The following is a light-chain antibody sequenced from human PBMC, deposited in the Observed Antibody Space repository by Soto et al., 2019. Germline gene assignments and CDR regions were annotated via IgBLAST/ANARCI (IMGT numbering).Light chain of an antibody. J-gene: IGKJ5*01. CDR2: GAS. V-gene: IGKV3-11*01. CDR3: QQRSNWPIT. CDR1: QSVGSN. Sequence: ERVMTQSPATLSVSPGERATLSCRASQSVGSNLAWYQQKPGQAPRLLIYGASNRATGIPARFSGSGSGTDFTLTISSLEPEDFAVYYCQQRSNWPITFGQGTRLEIK.